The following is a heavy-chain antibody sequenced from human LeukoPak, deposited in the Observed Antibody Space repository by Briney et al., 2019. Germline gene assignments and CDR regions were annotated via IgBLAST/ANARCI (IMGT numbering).Heavy chain of an antibody. V-gene: IGHV1-2*06. CDR3: ASAMATDPVLP. Sequence: ASVKVSCKASGGTFSSYAISWVRQAPGQGLEWMGRINPNSGGTNYAQKFQGRVTMTRDTSISTAYMELSRLRSDDTAVYYCASAMATDPVLPWGQGTLVTVSS. CDR1: GGTFSSYA. D-gene: IGHD5-24*01. CDR2: INPNSGGT. J-gene: IGHJ5*02.